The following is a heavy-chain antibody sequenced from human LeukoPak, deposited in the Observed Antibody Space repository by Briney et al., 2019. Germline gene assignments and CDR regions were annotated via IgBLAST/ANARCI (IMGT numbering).Heavy chain of an antibody. V-gene: IGHV4-30-2*01. CDR2: IYHSGST. Sequence: SETLSLTCTVSGGSISSGGYCWSWIRQPPGKGLEWIGYIYHSGSTYYNPSLKSRVTISVDRSKNQFSLKLSSVTAADTAVYYCARDAYDILTGYYNAIDYWGQGTLVTVSS. CDR3: ARDAYDILTGYYNAIDY. CDR1: GGSISSGGYC. D-gene: IGHD3-9*01. J-gene: IGHJ4*02.